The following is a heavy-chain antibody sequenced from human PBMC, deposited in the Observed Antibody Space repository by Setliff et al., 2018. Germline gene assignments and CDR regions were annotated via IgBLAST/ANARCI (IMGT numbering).Heavy chain of an antibody. D-gene: IGHD3-3*01. J-gene: IGHJ4*02. Sequence: SETLSLTCAVSGYSISSGYYWGWIRQPPGKGLEWIGNIYHRGSTYYNPSLKSRVTISVDTSKNQFSLKLTSVTAADTAVYYCARHGLQFLEWLSAFDYWGQGTLVTVSS. CDR2: IYHRGST. CDR1: GYSISSGYY. CDR3: ARHGLQFLEWLSAFDY. V-gene: IGHV4-38-2*01.